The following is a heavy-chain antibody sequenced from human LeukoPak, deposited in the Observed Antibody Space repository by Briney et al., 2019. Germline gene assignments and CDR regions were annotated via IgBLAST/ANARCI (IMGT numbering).Heavy chain of an antibody. Sequence: ATVKVSCKASGYTSTSYDINWVGQATGQGLAWMGWMNPNSGNTGYAQKFQGRVTMTRNTSISTAYMELSSLRSEDTAVYYCARIGGRTEFDPWGQGTLVTVSS. CDR3: ARIGGRTEFDP. CDR2: MNPNSGNT. D-gene: IGHD3-16*01. V-gene: IGHV1-8*01. J-gene: IGHJ5*02. CDR1: GYTSTSYD.